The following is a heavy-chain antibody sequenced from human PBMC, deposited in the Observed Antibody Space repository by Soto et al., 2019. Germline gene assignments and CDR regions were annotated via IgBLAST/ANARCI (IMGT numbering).Heavy chain of an antibody. CDR3: ARYTSRPSRSYYYYGMDV. D-gene: IGHD2-2*02. Sequence: ASVKVSCKASGYTFTSYGISWVRQAPGQGLEWMGWISAYNGNTNYAQKLQGRVTITTDTSTSTAYMELRSLRSDDTAVYYCARYTSRPSRSYYYYGMDVWGQGTTVTVSS. V-gene: IGHV1-18*01. CDR1: GYTFTSYG. CDR2: ISAYNGNT. J-gene: IGHJ6*02.